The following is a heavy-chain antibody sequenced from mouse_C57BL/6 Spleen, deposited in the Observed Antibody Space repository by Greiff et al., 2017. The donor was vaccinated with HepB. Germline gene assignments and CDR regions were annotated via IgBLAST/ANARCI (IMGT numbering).Heavy chain of an antibody. CDR2: IDPSDSYT. CDR3: ARYSSGYGYAMDY. CDR1: GYTFTSYW. Sequence: QVQLKQPGAELVKPGASVKLSCKASGYTFTSYWMQWVKQRPGQGLEWIGEIDPSDSYTNYNQKFKGKATLTVDTSSSTAYMQLSSLTSEDSAVYYCARYSSGYGYAMDYWGQGTSVTVSS. D-gene: IGHD3-2*02. J-gene: IGHJ4*01. V-gene: IGHV1-50*01.